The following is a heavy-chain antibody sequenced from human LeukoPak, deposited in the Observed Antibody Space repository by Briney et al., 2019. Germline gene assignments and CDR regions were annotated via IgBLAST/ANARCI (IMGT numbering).Heavy chain of an antibody. D-gene: IGHD6-13*01. CDR1: GGSFSGHY. V-gene: IGHV4-34*01. J-gene: IGHJ4*02. CDR3: ARGRYVTTRGGAAAGFLDY. Sequence: SETLSLTCAVSGGSFSGHYWNWIRQPPGKGLEWIGEINHGGSTNYNPSLKSRVTLSVDTSQNQFSLRLSSVTAADTPVYYWARGRYVTTRGGAAAGFLDYWGQGTLVTVST. CDR2: INHGGST.